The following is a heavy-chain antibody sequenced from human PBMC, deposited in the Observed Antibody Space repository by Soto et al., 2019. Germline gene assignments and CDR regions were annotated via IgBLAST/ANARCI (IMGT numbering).Heavy chain of an antibody. J-gene: IGHJ4*02. V-gene: IGHV5-51*01. Sequence: GEALKISCKGSGYSFTSYWNGWVRQMPGKGLEWMGIIYPGDSDTRYSPSFQGQVTISADKSISTAYLQWSSLKASDTAMYYCARQGYSSGLYDRPIYFDYPGPGNLVTL. CDR1: GYSFTSYW. CDR2: IYPGDSDT. D-gene: IGHD6-19*01. CDR3: ARQGYSSGLYDRPIYFDY.